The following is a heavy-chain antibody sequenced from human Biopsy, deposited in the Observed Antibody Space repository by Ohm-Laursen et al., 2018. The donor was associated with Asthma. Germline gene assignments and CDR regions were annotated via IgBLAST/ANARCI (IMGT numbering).Heavy chain of an antibody. CDR2: INTNTGNP. D-gene: IGHD3-10*01. V-gene: IGHV7-4-1*02. CDR1: GYTVTRYA. CDR3: ARIISYFPEMRAPIFEF. J-gene: IGHJ4*02. Sequence: ASVKVSCKASGYTVTRYAINWVRQAPGQGLEWMGWINTNTGNPTYAQGFTGRFVFSLDTSVNTAHLQISSLKAEDTAVYYCARIISYFPEMRAPIFEFWGPGTPV.